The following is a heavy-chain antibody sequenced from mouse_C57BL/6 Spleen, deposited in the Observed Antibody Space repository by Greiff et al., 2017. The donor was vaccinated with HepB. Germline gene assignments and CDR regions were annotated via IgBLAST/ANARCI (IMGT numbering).Heavy chain of an antibody. CDR2: IHPNSGST. V-gene: IGHV1-64*01. J-gene: IGHJ4*01. CDR3: AREGLPSDAMDY. D-gene: IGHD2-1*01. CDR1: GYTFTSYW. Sequence: QVQLQQSGAELVKPGASVKLSCKASGYTFTSYWMHWVKQRPGQGLEWIGMIHPNSGSTNYNEKFKSKATLTVDKSSSTAYMQLSSLTSEDSAVYYCAREGLPSDAMDYWGQGTSVTVSS.